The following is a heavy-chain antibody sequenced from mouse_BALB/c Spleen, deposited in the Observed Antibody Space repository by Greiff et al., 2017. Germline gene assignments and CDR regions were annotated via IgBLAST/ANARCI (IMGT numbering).Heavy chain of an antibody. J-gene: IGHJ4*01. Sequence: VQLQQPGAELVRPGASVKLSCKASGYTFTSYWINWVKQRPGQGLEWIGNIYPSDSYTNYNQKFKDKATLTVDKSSSTAYMQLSSPTSEDSAVYYCTYDYDGAMDDWGQGTSVTVSS. CDR3: TYDYDGAMDD. CDR2: IYPSDSYT. CDR1: GYTFTSYW. D-gene: IGHD2-4*01. V-gene: IGHV1-69*02.